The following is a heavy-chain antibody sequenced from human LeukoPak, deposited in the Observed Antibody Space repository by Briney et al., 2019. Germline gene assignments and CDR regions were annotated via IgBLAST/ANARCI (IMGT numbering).Heavy chain of an antibody. CDR1: GFTVNSNY. J-gene: IGHJ4*02. D-gene: IGHD1-26*01. Sequence: GGSLRLSCAASGFTVNSNYMNWVRQAPGKGLEWVSVLYSGGSTYYADSVKGRFTISRDNSKNTLYLQMNSLRAEDTAVYYCARDRSGSYFDYWGQGTLVTVSS. CDR2: LYSGGST. CDR3: ARDRSGSYFDY. V-gene: IGHV3-53*01.